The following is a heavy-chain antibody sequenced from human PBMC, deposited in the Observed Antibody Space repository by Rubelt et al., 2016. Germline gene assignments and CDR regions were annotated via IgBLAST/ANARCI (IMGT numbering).Heavy chain of an antibody. CDR3: ARNLETVVPAATIFDY. CDR2: IYHSGST. D-gene: IGHD2-2*01. V-gene: IGHV4-4*02. Sequence: QVQLQESGPGLVKPSGTLSLTCAVSGGSISSSNWWSWVRQPPGKGLEWIGEIYHSGSTNYNPSLKIRVTISVDKSKNQCYLKLRSVTAADTAVYYCARNLETVVPAATIFDYWGQGTLVTVSS. CDR1: GGSISSSNW. J-gene: IGHJ4*02.